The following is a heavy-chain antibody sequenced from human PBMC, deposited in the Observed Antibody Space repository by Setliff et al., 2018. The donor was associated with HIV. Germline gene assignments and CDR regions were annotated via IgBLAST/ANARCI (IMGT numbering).Heavy chain of an antibody. Sequence: PSETLSLTCTVSGGSFTTYYWSWLRQPPGKELEWIGYFYTSGSTNYNPSLKSRVTISIDTSKNQFSLKLNAVTAADTAVYYCARDPNYMDVWGQGTTVTVSS. CDR1: GGSFTTYY. CDR2: FYTSGST. J-gene: IGHJ6*02. V-gene: IGHV4-4*09. CDR3: ARDPNYMDV.